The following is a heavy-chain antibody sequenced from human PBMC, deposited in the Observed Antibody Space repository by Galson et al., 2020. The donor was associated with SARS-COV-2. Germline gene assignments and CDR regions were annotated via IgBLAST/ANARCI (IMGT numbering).Heavy chain of an antibody. Sequence: SVKSRLTIKPDTSKNQVSLHLNSVTPEDTAVYYCARDTYKSWYFDLWGRGTLVTVSS. CDR3: ARDTYKSWYFDL. D-gene: IGHD1-20*01. V-gene: IGHV6-1*01. J-gene: IGHJ2*01.